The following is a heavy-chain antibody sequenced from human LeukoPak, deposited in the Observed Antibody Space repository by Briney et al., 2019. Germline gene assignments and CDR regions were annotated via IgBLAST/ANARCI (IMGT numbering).Heavy chain of an antibody. CDR3: ARGRYDFWSGYYTFDC. CDR2: ISSSSSYI. D-gene: IGHD3-3*01. CDR1: GFTFSSYS. Sequence: RPGGSLRLSCAASGFTFSSYSMDWVRQAPGKGLEWVSSISSSSSYIYYADSVKGRFTISRDNAKNSLYLQMNSLRAEDTAVYYCARGRYDFWSGYYTFDCWGQGTLVTVSS. V-gene: IGHV3-21*01. J-gene: IGHJ4*02.